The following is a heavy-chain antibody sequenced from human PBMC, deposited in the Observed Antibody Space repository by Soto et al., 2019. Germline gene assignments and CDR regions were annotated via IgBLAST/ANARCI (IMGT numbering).Heavy chain of an antibody. CDR2: LSSGSRYV. V-gene: IGHV3-21*01. CDR1: GFTFTNYI. D-gene: IGHD3-16*02. J-gene: IGHJ4*02. CDR3: ARGGSSRSY. Sequence: GGSRRLSCTASGFTFTNYIMTWVRQAPGKGLEWDSSLSSGSRYVYYVDSVKGRFTISRDDAKNSVYLQMDSLRAEDAAVYYCARGGSSRSYWGQGSRVTVSS.